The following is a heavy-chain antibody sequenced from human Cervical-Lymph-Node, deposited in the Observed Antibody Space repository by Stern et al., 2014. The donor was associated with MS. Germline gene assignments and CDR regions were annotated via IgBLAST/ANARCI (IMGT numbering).Heavy chain of an antibody. CDR3: ARDRANYGVFDY. Sequence: VQLVQSGGGVKKPGASVKVSCKTSGYTFTDYGVTWVRLDPGQGLEWMGWISGHNGVTNDARKFQDRVTITTDTSTNTAYLELRSLRADDTAIYYCARDRANYGVFDYWGQGSRVTVSA. CDR2: ISGHNGVT. D-gene: IGHD4-17*01. CDR1: GYTFTDYG. J-gene: IGHJ4*02. V-gene: IGHV1-18*01.